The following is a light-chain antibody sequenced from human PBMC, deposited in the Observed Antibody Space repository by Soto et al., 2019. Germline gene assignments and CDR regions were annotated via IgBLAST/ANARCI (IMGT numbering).Light chain of an antibody. J-gene: IGLJ1*01. CDR2: EVS. Sequence: QSALTQPASVSGSPGQSITISCTGTSSDVGSYNLVSWYQQHPGKAPKLMIYEVSKRPSGVSNRFSGSKSGNTASLTISGLQAEDEADYYCSSYTSSSTLRVFGTGTKVTVL. CDR1: SSDVGSYNL. CDR3: SSYTSSSTLRV. V-gene: IGLV2-14*02.